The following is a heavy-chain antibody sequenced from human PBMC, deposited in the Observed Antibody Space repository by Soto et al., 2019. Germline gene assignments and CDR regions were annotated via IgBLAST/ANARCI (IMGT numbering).Heavy chain of an antibody. V-gene: IGHV1-46*01. D-gene: IGHD6-13*01. CDR2: INPSGGST. CDR3: GIAAAGERTIDY. J-gene: IGHJ4*02. Sequence: ASVKVSCKASGYTFTSYYMHWVRQAPGQGLEWMGIINPSGGSTSYAQKFQGRVTMTRDTSTSTVYMELSSLRSDDTAVYYCGIAAAGERTIDYWGQGTLVTVSS. CDR1: GYTFTSYY.